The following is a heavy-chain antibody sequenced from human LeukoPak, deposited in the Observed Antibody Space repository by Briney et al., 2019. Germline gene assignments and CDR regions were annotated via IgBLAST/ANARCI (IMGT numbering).Heavy chain of an antibody. V-gene: IGHV4-34*01. CDR3: ARLPYYYDSSGYYYFSFDY. CDR1: GGSFSGYY. J-gene: IGHJ4*02. D-gene: IGHD3-22*01. Sequence: PSETLSLTCAVYGGSFSGYYWSWIRQPPGMGLEWIGEINHSGSTNYNPSLKSRVTISVDTSKNQFSLKLSSVTAADTAVYYCARLPYYYDSSGYYYFSFDYWGQGTLVTVSS. CDR2: INHSGST.